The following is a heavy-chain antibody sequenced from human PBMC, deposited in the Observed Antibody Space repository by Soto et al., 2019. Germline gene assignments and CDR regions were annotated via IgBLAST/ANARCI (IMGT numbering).Heavy chain of an antibody. CDR1: GGSISSYY. V-gene: IGHV4-59*06. J-gene: IGHJ5*02. CDR3: ATAAGGLVIWFDP. Sequence: SETLSLTCTVSGGSISSYYWSWIRQPPGKGLEWIGYIYYSGSTYYNPSLKSRVTISVDTSKNQFSLKLSSVTAADTAVYYCATAAGGLVIWFDPWGQGTLVTVSS. CDR2: IYYSGST. D-gene: IGHD6-13*01.